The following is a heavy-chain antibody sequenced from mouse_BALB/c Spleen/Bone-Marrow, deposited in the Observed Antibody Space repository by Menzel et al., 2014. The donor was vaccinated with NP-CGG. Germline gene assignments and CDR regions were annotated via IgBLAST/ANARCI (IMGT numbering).Heavy chain of an antibody. J-gene: IGHJ3*01. CDR3: ARHNYDETWFAY. D-gene: IGHD2-4*01. CDR1: GFTFSDYY. Sequence: EVHLVEPGGGLVQPGGSLKLSCATSGFTFSDYYMYWVRQTPEKRLEWVAYISNGGGSTYYPDTAKGRFTISRDNAKNTLYLQMSRLKSEDTAMYYCARHNYDETWFAYWGQGTLVTVSA. V-gene: IGHV5-12*02. CDR2: ISNGGGST.